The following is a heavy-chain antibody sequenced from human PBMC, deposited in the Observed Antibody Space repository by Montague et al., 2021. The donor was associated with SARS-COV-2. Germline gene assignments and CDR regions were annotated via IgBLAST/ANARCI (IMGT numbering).Heavy chain of an antibody. D-gene: IGHD5-18*01. Sequence: SETLSLTCTVSGGSISNSIYYWGWIHQPPGKGLEWIGSIYYTGSTYYNPSLKSRVTISMNTSNNQFFLKLTSVTAADTAVYYGARPGRGYSYGLDAFEVWGQGTMVTVSS. CDR1: GGSISNSIYY. J-gene: IGHJ3*01. CDR2: IYYTGST. V-gene: IGHV4-39*01. CDR3: ARPGRGYSYGLDAFEV.